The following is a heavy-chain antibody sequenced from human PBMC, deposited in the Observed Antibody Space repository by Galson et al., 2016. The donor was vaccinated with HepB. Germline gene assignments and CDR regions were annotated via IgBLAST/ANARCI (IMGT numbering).Heavy chain of an antibody. CDR1: GFTFSNYY. Sequence: SLRLSCAASGFTFSNYYMSWIRQAPGKGLEWVSYISSISTHTNYADSVKGRFSISRDNAKNSLYLQMNSLRAEDTAVYYCARNSGFHDHWGQGTLVTVSS. CDR2: ISSISTHT. J-gene: IGHJ4*02. CDR3: ARNSGFHDH. V-gene: IGHV3-11*03. D-gene: IGHD3-9*01.